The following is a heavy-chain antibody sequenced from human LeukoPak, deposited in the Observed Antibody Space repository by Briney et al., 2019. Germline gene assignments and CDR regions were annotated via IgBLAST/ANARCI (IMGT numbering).Heavy chain of an antibody. D-gene: IGHD4-17*01. Sequence: GGSLRLSCAASGFTFSSYWMSWFRQAPEKGLEGVGFITNKAFGGTAEYAASVKGRFTISRDDSRSIAYLQMDNLRTEDTGVYYCTRDEYGVGSNFFDYWGQGTLVTVST. CDR1: GFTFSSYW. V-gene: IGHV3-49*03. J-gene: IGHJ4*02. CDR3: TRDEYGVGSNFFDY. CDR2: ITNKAFGGTA.